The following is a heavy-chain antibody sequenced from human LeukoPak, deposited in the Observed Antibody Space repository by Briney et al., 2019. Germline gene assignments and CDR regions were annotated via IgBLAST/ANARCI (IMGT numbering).Heavy chain of an antibody. CDR2: ISWNSGSI. CDR1: GFTFDDYA. CDR3: AKDRGIRYYYYYGMDV. J-gene: IGHJ6*02. V-gene: IGHV3-9*01. Sequence: PGRSLRLSCAASGFTFDDYAMHWVRHAPGKGLEWVSGISWNSGSIGYADSVKGRFTISRDNAKNSLYLQMNSLRAEDTALYYCAKDRGIRYYYYYGMDVWGQGTTVTVSS.